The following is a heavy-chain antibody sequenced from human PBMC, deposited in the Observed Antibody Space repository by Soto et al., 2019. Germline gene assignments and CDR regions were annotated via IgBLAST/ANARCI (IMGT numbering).Heavy chain of an antibody. J-gene: IGHJ4*02. D-gene: IGHD5-12*01. CDR2: ISGSGGGT. V-gene: IGHV3-23*01. CDR1: GFTFSSYA. Sequence: EMQLLESGGGLVQPGGSLRLSCAASGFTFSSYAMSWVRQAPGKGLEWVSAISGSGGGTYYADSVKGRFTISRDNSKNTLYLQMNSLRAEDTAVYSCVKAWMDNARQRYFDHWGQGTLVTVSS. CDR3: VKAWMDNARQRYFDH.